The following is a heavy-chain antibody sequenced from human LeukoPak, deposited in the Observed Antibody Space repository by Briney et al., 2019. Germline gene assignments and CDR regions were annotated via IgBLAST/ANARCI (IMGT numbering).Heavy chain of an antibody. D-gene: IGHD3-22*01. CDR3: ARTAGYYDSSGYYSYYFDY. Sequence: QTGGSLRLSCAASGFTFSSYAMHWVRQAPGKGLEWVAVISYDGSNKYYADSVKGRFTISRDNSKNTLYLQMNSLRAEDTAVYYCARTAGYYDSSGYYSYYFDYWGQGTLVTVSS. CDR1: GFTFSSYA. CDR2: ISYDGSNK. J-gene: IGHJ4*02. V-gene: IGHV3-30-3*01.